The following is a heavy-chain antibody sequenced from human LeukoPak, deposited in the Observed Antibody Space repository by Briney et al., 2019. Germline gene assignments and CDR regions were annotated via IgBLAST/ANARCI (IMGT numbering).Heavy chain of an antibody. Sequence: PGESLRLSCAASGFTFSSYWMSWVRQAPGKGLEWVANIKQDGSEKYYVDSVKGRFTISRDNAKNSLYLQMNSLRAEDTAVYYCARWVCGSCYYYYYGMDVWGQGTTVTVSS. CDR3: ARWVCGSCYYYYYGMDV. CDR2: IKQDGSEK. D-gene: IGHD2-15*01. CDR1: GFTFSSYW. J-gene: IGHJ6*02. V-gene: IGHV3-7*01.